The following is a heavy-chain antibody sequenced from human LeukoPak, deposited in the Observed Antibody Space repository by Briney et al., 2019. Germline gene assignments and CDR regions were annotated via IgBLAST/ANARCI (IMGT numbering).Heavy chain of an antibody. V-gene: IGHV1-69*05. CDR3: ASTAGDFDY. D-gene: IGHD3-10*01. CDR1: GGTFSSYA. J-gene: IGHJ4*02. CDR2: IIPIFGTA. Sequence: SVKVSCKASGGTFSSYAISWVRQAPGQGLEWMGGIIPIFGTANYAQKFQGRVTITRNTSISTAYMELSSLRSEDTAVYYCASTAGDFDYWGQGTLVTVSS.